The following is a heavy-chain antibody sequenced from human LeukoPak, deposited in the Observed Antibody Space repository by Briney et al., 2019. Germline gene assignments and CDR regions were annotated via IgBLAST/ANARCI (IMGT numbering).Heavy chain of an antibody. V-gene: IGHV3-33*01. J-gene: IGHJ5*02. Sequence: GGSLRLSCAASGFTFSSYGMHWVRQAPGKGLEWVAVIWYDGSNKYYADSVKGRFTISRDNSKNTLYLQMNSLRAEDTAVYYCARDRTVTTIGGIFDWFDPWGQGTLVTVSS. CDR1: GFTFSSYG. CDR2: IWYDGSNK. CDR3: ARDRTVTTIGGIFDWFDP. D-gene: IGHD4-17*01.